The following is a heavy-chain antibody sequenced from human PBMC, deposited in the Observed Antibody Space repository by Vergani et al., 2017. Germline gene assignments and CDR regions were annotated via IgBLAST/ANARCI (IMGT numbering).Heavy chain of an antibody. CDR1: DSSIMTNPY. CDR3: ARHSTVDWLVKLGWIDP. D-gene: IGHD6-19*01. Sequence: QVQLQESGPGLVKPSETLTLTCDVSDSSIMTNPYWSWIRQPPGKGLEWIGYISYSGSTNYNPSLKSRVTISVDTSKNQFSLKLSSVTAADTAVYFCARHSTVDWLVKLGWIDPWGQGILVTVSS. J-gene: IGHJ5*02. V-gene: IGHV4-59*08. CDR2: ISYSGST.